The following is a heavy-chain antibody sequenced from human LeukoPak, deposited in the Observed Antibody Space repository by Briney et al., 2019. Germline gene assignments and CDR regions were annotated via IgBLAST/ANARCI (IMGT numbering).Heavy chain of an antibody. V-gene: IGHV3-23*01. J-gene: IGHJ4*02. CDR2: ISGSGGST. D-gene: IGHD3-3*01. CDR3: AKDQYDFWSGYYPTYFDY. Sequence: GGSLRLSCVASGFTFSSSWMSWVRQAPGKGLEWVSAISGSGGSTYYADSVKGRFTISRDNSKNTLYLQMNSLRAEDTAVYYCAKDQYDFWSGYYPTYFDYWGQGTLVTVSS. CDR1: GFTFSSSW.